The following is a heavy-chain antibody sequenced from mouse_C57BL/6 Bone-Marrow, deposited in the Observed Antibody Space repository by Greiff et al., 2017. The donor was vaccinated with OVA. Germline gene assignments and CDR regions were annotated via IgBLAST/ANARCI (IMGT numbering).Heavy chain of an antibody. Sequence: VQLQQSGPELVKPGASVKISCKASGYTFTDYYMNWVKQSHGKSLEWIGDINPNNGGTSYNQKFKGKATLTVDKSSSTAYMELRSLTSEDSAVYYCARYHYYGSSSFDYWGQGTTLTVSS. D-gene: IGHD1-1*01. V-gene: IGHV1-26*01. CDR2: INPNNGGT. J-gene: IGHJ2*01. CDR3: ARYHYYGSSSFDY. CDR1: GYTFTDYY.